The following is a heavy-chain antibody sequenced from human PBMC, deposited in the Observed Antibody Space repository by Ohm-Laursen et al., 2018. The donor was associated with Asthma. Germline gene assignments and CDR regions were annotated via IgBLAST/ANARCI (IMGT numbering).Heavy chain of an antibody. CDR1: GFSFSTYT. CDR3: AKDILILIAYYFDY. CDR2: ISRSSDYI. J-gene: IGHJ4*02. V-gene: IGHV3-21*01. Sequence: SLRLSCSASGFSFSTYTLNWVRQAPGKGLEWVSSISRSSDYIHYADSVKGRFTISRDNAKNSLHLQMNSLRAEDTAVYYCAKDILILIAYYFDYWGQGTLVTVSS.